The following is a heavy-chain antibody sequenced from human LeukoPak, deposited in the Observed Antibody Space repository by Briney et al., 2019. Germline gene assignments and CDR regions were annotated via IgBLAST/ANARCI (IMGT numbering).Heavy chain of an antibody. V-gene: IGHV3-53*01. CDR2: TYTGGNS. D-gene: IGHD3-10*01. CDR1: GFTVSSIH. CDR3: ARDASGVRGNDYFDY. Sequence: PGGSLRLSCAASGFTVSSIHMVWVRQAPGKGLEWVSVTYTGGNSYYADSVKGRFIISRDISKNTLYLQMNSLRAEDTAVYYCARDASGVRGNDYFDYWGQGTLVTVSS. J-gene: IGHJ4*02.